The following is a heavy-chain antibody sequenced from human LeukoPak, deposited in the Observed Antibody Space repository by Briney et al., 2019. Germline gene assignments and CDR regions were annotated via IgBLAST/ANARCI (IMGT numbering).Heavy chain of an antibody. CDR1: GFTFSSYA. V-gene: IGHV3-23*01. D-gene: IGHD6-6*01. J-gene: IGHJ6*02. CDR3: AKSLGSSSWYFYYGMDV. Sequence: PGGSLRLSCAASGFTFSSYAMSWVRQAPGKGLEWVSGISGSDGSTYYADSVKGRFTISRDNSKNRLYLLMNSLRAEDTALYYCAKSLGSSSWYFYYGMDVWGQGTTVTVPS. CDR2: ISGSDGST.